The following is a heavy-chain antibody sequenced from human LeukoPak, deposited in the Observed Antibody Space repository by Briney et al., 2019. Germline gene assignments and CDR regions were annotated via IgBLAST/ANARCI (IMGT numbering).Heavy chain of an antibody. CDR2: IYYSGST. CDR3: ARHTTVWFARI. J-gene: IGHJ4*02. CDR1: GVSISSSNSY. V-gene: IGHV4-39*01. D-gene: IGHD3-10*01. Sequence: SETLSLTCTVSGVSISSSNSYWGWIRQPPGKGLEWIGSIYYSGSTYYNPSLKSRVTISVDTSKNQFSLKLSSVTAADTAVYYCARHTTVWFARIWGQGTLVTVSS.